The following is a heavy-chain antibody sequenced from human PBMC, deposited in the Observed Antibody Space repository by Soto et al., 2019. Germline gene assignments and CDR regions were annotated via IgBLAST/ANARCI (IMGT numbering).Heavy chain of an antibody. CDR1: GFTFSSYA. Sequence: GGSLRLSCAASGFTFSSYAMSWVRQAPGKGLEWVSAISGSSGSTYYADSVKGRFTISRYNSKNTLYLQINRLRADDAAVYYCAKDKHHLLFDYFDYWGQGTLVTVSS. CDR2: ISGSSGST. J-gene: IGHJ4*01. D-gene: IGHD2-2*01. CDR3: AKDKHHLLFDYFDY. V-gene: IGHV3-23*01.